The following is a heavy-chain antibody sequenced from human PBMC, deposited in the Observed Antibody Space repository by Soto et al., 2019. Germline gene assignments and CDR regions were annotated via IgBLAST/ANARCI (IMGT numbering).Heavy chain of an antibody. CDR2: IYSGGST. CDR3: ARSTYYYGSGRYMDV. Sequence: GESLKISCAASGFTVSSNYMSWVRQAPGKGLEWVSVIYSGGSTYYADSVKGRFTISRHNSKNTLYLQMNSLRAEDTAVYYCARSTYYYGSGRYMDVWGKGTTVTVSS. CDR1: GFTVSSNY. J-gene: IGHJ6*03. D-gene: IGHD3-10*01. V-gene: IGHV3-53*04.